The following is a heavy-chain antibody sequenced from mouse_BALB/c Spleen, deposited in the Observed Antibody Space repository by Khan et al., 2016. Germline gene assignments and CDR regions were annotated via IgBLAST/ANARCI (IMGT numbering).Heavy chain of an antibody. CDR3: ARHYNYGDFED. CDR1: GYTFTSYW. J-gene: IGHJ1*01. CDR2: INPRTGYT. V-gene: IGHV1-7*01. D-gene: IGHD2-12*01. Sequence: QVQLQQSGAELAKPGASVKMSCKASGYTFTSYWMHWVKQRPGQGLEWLGYINPRTGYTEYNQKFKAKATLTADKSSRPAYRQLCSLQSEDSAVLYCARHYNYGDFEDGGAGTTVTVAS.